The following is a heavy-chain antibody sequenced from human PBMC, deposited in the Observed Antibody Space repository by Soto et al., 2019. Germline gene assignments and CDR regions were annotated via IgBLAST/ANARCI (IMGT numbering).Heavy chain of an antibody. CDR3: ARGYQSSFDI. J-gene: IGHJ3*02. CDR2: IKQDGSEK. V-gene: IGHV3-7*03. Sequence: GGSLRLSCAASGFTFSSYSMSWVRQAPGKGLEWVANIKQDGSEKYYVDSVKGRFTISRDNAKNSLYLQMNSLRAEDTAVYYCARGYQSSFDICGPGTILSV. D-gene: IGHD2-15*01. CDR1: GFTFSSYS.